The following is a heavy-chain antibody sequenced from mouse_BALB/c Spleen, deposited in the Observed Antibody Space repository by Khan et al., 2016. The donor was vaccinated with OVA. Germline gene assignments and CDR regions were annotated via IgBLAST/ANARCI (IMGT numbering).Heavy chain of an antibody. V-gene: IGHV1S135*01. CDR2: IDPFTTGT. CDR3: ARGTFDY. Sequence: VQLKESGPELMKPGASVNISCKASGYSFTTYYIHWVKQSRGKSLEWIGYIDPFTTGTDYNQNFKGQATLTVDTSSNTAYMHLTSLTSEDSAVYYCARGTFDYWGQGTLVTVSA. CDR1: GYSFTTYY. J-gene: IGHJ3*01. D-gene: IGHD3-3*01.